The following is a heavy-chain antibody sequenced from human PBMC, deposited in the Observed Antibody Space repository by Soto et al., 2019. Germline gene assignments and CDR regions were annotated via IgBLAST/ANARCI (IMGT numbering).Heavy chain of an antibody. CDR1: GFTFSSYG. CDR3: ARETLDCSSTSCLGEKNWFDP. V-gene: IGHV3-33*01. Sequence: PGGSLRLSCAASGFTFSSYGMHWVRQAPGKGLEWVAVIWYDGSNKYYADSVKGRFTISRDNSKNTLYLQMNSLRAEDTAVYYCARETLDCSSTSCLGEKNWFDPWGQGTLVTVSS. D-gene: IGHD2-2*01. CDR2: IWYDGSNK. J-gene: IGHJ5*02.